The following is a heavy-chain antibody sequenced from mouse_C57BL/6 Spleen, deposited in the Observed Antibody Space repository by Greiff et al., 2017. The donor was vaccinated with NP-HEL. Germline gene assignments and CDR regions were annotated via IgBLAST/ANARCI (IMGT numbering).Heavy chain of an antibody. CDR2: IDPSDSET. J-gene: IGHJ4*01. V-gene: IGHV1-52*01. D-gene: IGHD1-1*01. CDR3: GIYYYGSSSQYYYAMDY. Sequence: QVQLQQPGAELVRPGSSVKLSCKASGYTFTSYWMHWVKQRPIQGLEWIGNIDPSDSETHYNQKFKDKATLTVDKSSSTAYMQLSSLTSEDSAVYYCGIYYYGSSSQYYYAMDYWGQGTSVTVSS. CDR1: GYTFTSYW.